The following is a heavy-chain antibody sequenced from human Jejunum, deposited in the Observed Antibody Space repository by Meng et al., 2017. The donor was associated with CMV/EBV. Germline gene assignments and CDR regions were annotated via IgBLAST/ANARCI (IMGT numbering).Heavy chain of an antibody. CDR1: GVSISSYW. CDR3: ARDGRGRFDY. CDR2: TDDGDGSTT. Sequence: CVACGVSISSYWVHWVRGEAGKGLVWVERTDDGDGSTTNYADSVEGRCNISRDKAKNTLYRQMDNLRAEDTAVYDCARDGRGRFDYWGPGTLVTVSS. J-gene: IGHJ4*02. D-gene: IGHD1-26*01. V-gene: IGHV3-74*01.